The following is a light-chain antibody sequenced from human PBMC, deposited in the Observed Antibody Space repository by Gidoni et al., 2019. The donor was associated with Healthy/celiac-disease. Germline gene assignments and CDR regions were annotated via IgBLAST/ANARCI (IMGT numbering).Light chain of an antibody. CDR1: KLGDKY. V-gene: IGLV3-1*01. CDR2: QDS. CDR3: QAWDSSTAHVV. J-gene: IGLJ2*01. Sequence: SYALTQPPSVSVSPGQTASITCSGDKLGDKYACWYQQKPGQSPVLVIYQDSKRPSGIPERFSGSNSWNTATLTISGTQAMDEADYYCQAWDSSTAHVVVGGGTKLTVL.